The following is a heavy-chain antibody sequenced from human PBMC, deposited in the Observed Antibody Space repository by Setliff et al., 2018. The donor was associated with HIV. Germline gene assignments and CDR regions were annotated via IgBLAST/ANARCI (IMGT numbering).Heavy chain of an antibody. J-gene: IGHJ6*03. V-gene: IGHV4-4*08. CDR2: IYTSGST. Sequence: NPSETLSLTCTVSGGSISSYYWSWIRQPPGKGLEWIGYIYTSGSTNYNPSLKSRVTISVDTSKNQFSLKLSSVTAADTAVYYCARGGSGSMDVWGKGTTVTVSS. CDR3: ARGGSGSMDV. D-gene: IGHD3-10*01. CDR1: GGSISSYY.